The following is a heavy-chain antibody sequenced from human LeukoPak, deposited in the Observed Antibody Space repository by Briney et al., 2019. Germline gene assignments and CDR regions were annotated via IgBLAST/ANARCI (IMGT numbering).Heavy chain of an antibody. V-gene: IGHV1-8*01. J-gene: IGHJ4*02. Sequence: GASVKVSCKASGYTFTSYDINWVRQATGQGLEWMGWMNLNSGNTGYAQKFQGRVTMTRNTSISTAYMELSSLRSEDTAVYYCARGFGSSGWSSYFYWGQGTLVTVSS. CDR2: MNLNSGNT. CDR1: GYTFTSYD. CDR3: ARGFGSSGWSSYFY. D-gene: IGHD6-19*01.